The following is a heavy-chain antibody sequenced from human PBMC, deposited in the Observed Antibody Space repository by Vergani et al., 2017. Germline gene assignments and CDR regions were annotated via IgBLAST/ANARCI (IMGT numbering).Heavy chain of an antibody. Sequence: QVQLQQWGGGLLKPSETLSLTFVVNGGSFTSYHWTWIRQSPGEGLEWVGDIDHTGRPDYNPSLKSRLTMLVDKSRNQFSLTLNSVTATDTAIYFCARVNTETNGHLYYYYYMDVWGQGTAVTVS. J-gene: IGHJ6*03. CDR1: GGSFTSYH. V-gene: IGHV4-34*01. CDR2: IDHTGRP. CDR3: ARVNTETNGHLYYYYYMDV. D-gene: IGHD4-11*01.